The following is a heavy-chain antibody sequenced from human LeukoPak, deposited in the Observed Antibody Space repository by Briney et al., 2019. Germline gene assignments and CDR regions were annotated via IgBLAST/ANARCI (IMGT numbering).Heavy chain of an antibody. Sequence: PGGSLRLSCAASGFTFSSYAMSWVRQAPGKGLEWVSAISGSGGSTYYADSVKGRFTISRDNSKNTLYLQMNSLRAEDTAVYYCAKDVLLWFGELLELDYWGQGTLVTVSS. CDR3: AKDVLLWFGELLELDY. D-gene: IGHD3-10*01. V-gene: IGHV3-23*01. CDR1: GFTFSSYA. J-gene: IGHJ4*02. CDR2: ISGSGGST.